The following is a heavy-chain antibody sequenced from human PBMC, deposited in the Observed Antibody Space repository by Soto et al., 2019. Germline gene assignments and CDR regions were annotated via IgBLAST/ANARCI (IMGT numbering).Heavy chain of an antibody. V-gene: IGHV1-3*01. J-gene: IGHJ4*02. CDR3: ARTTALEMYYDFWSGPFYFDY. Sequence: SXKVSCRAAGYTXSSYAMDLVRQAPGQSLEWRGWINAGNGNTKYSQKFQGRVTITRDTSASTAYMELSSLRSEDTDVYYCARTTALEMYYDFWSGPFYFDYWGQGTLGTVSS. CDR2: INAGNGNT. D-gene: IGHD3-3*01. CDR1: GYTXSSYA.